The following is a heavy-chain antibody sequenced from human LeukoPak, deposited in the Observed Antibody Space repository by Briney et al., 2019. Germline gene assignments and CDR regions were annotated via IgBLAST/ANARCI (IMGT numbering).Heavy chain of an antibody. D-gene: IGHD4-11*01. CDR3: ARARLGDNWFDP. V-gene: IGHV3-74*01. J-gene: IGHJ5*02. Sequence: GGSLRLSCAASGFTFSSYWMHWVRQAPGKGLVWVSRINSDGSSTSYADSVKGRFTISRDNAKNSLYLQMNSLRAEDTAVYYCARARLGDNWFDPWGQGTLVTVSS. CDR2: INSDGSST. CDR1: GFTFSSYW.